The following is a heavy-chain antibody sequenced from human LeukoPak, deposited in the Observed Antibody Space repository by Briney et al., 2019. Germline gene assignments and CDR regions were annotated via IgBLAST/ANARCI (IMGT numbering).Heavy chain of an antibody. CDR1: GGSISSSSYY. V-gene: IGHV4-39*07. D-gene: IGHD3-9*01. CDR2: IYYSGST. Sequence: SETLSLTCTVSGGSISSSSYYWGWIRQPPGKGLEWIGGIYYSGSTNYNPSLKSRVTISVDTSKNQFSLKLSSVTAADTAVYYCARANILTGYYDYWGQGTLVTVSS. CDR3: ARANILTGYYDY. J-gene: IGHJ4*02.